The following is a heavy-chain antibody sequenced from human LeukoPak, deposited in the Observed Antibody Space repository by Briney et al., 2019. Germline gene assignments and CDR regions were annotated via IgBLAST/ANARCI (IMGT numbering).Heavy chain of an antibody. CDR3: ARGHRGAIFDY. CDR2: INSDGSST. J-gene: IGHJ4*02. V-gene: IGHV3-74*01. CDR1: GFTFSSYW. Sequence: GGSLRLSCAASGFTFSSYWMHWVRQAPGKGLVWVSRINSDGSSTSYADSVKGRFTISRDNAKNTLYLQMNSLRAEDTAVYYCARGHRGAIFDYWGQGTLVTVSS. D-gene: IGHD3-3*01.